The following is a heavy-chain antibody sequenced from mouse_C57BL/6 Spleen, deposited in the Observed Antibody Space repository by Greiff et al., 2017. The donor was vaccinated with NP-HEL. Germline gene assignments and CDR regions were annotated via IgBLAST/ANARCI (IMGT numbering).Heavy chain of an antibody. CDR2: INPSSGYT. CDR3: ARGDGYYDYFDY. CDR1: GYTFTSYT. Sequence: VQLVESGAELARPGASVKMSCKASGYTFTSYTMHWVKQRPGQGLEWIGYINPSSGYTKYNQKFKDKATLTADKSSSTAYMQLSSLTSEDSAVYYCARGDGYYDYFDYWGQGTTLTVSS. D-gene: IGHD2-3*01. J-gene: IGHJ2*01. V-gene: IGHV1-4*01.